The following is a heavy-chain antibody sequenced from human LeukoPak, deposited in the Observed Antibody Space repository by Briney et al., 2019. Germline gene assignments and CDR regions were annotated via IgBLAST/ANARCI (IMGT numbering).Heavy chain of an antibody. CDR1: GFTFSTCA. J-gene: IGHJ4*02. V-gene: IGHV3-74*01. CDR3: ARATYYYDSSGYRAVYYFDY. Sequence: GGSLRLSCAASGFTFSTCAMSWVRQAPGKGLVWVSRINTDETITTYADSVKGRFTISRDNAKNTLYLQMNSLRAEDTAVYYCARATYYYDSSGYRAVYYFDYWGQGTLVTVSS. CDR2: INTDETIT. D-gene: IGHD3-22*01.